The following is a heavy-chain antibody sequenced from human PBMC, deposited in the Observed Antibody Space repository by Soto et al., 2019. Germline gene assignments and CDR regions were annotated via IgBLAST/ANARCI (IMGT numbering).Heavy chain of an antibody. CDR1: SGSISSSNW. CDR3: ARAPVATTTYYFDY. Sequence: SETLSLTCAVSSGSISSSNWWSWVRQPPGKGLEWIGEIYHSGSTNYNPSLKSRVTISVDKSKNQFSLKLSSVTAADTAVYYCARAPVATTTYYFDYWGQGTLVTVSS. J-gene: IGHJ4*02. CDR2: IYHSGST. V-gene: IGHV4-4*02. D-gene: IGHD5-12*01.